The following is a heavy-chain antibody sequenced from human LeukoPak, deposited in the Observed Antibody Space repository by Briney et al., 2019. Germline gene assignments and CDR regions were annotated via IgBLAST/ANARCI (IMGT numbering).Heavy chain of an antibody. CDR1: GFTFSSYA. V-gene: IGHV3-30-3*01. D-gene: IGHD5-18*01. Sequence: PGRSLRLSCAASGFTFSSYAMHWVRQAPGKGLEWVAVMSYDGSNKYYADSVKGRFTISRDNSKNTLHLQMNSLRTEDTAVYSCASLADTDAFDIWGQGTVVTVSS. CDR3: ASLADTDAFDI. J-gene: IGHJ3*02. CDR2: MSYDGSNK.